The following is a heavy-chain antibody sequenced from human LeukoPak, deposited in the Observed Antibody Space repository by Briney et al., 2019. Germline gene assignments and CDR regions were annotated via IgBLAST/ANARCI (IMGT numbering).Heavy chain of an antibody. D-gene: IGHD6-19*01. CDR1: GFTFSSYA. J-gene: IGHJ6*03. Sequence: GGSLRLSCAASGFTFSSYAMSWVRQAPGKGLEWVSAISGSGGSTYYADSVKGRFTISRDNSKNTLYLQMNSLRAEDTAVYYCAKGVSSGWSYYYYYMDVWGEGTTVTVSS. V-gene: IGHV3-23*01. CDR3: AKGVSSGWSYYYYYMDV. CDR2: ISGSGGST.